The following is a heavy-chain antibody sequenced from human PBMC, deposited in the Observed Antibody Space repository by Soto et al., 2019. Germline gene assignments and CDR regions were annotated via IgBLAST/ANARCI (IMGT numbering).Heavy chain of an antibody. CDR1: GYTLTELS. CDR3: ARAVAVPADFDY. D-gene: IGHD6-19*01. V-gene: IGHV1-3*01. Sequence: ASVKVSCKVSGYTLTELSMHWVRQAPGQRLEWMGWINAGNGNTKYSQKFQGRVTITRDTSASTAYMELSSLRSEDTALYYCARAVAVPADFDYWGQGTLVTVSS. CDR2: INAGNGNT. J-gene: IGHJ4*02.